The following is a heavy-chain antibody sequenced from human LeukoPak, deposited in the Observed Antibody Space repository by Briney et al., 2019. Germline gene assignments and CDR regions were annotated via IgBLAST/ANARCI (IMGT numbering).Heavy chain of an antibody. Sequence: GVSLRLSCAASGFTFSSYWMHWVRQAPGKGLVWVSRINSDGSSTSYADSVKGRFTISRDNAKNTLYLQMNSLRAEDTAVYYCAREHYGDYSYYFDYWGQGTLVTVSS. CDR2: INSDGSST. V-gene: IGHV3-74*01. J-gene: IGHJ4*02. D-gene: IGHD4-17*01. CDR1: GFTFSSYW. CDR3: AREHYGDYSYYFDY.